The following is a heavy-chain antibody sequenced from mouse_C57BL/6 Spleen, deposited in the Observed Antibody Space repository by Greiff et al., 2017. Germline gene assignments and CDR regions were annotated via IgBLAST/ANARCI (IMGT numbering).Heavy chain of an antibody. J-gene: IGHJ3*01. CDR1: GYAFSSYW. D-gene: IGHD1-1*01. V-gene: IGHV1-80*01. Sequence: VQVVESGAELVKPGASVKISCKASGYAFSSYWMNWVKQRPGKGLEWIGQIYPGDGDTNYNGKFKGKATLTADKSSSTAYMQLSSLTSEDSAVYFCARGHYGSSYGFAYWGQGTLVTVSA. CDR3: ARGHYGSSYGFAY. CDR2: IYPGDGDT.